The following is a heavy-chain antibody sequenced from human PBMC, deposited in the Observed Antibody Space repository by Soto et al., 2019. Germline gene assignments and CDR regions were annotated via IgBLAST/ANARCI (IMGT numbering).Heavy chain of an antibody. J-gene: IGHJ4*02. Sequence: QVQLVQSGAEVKKPGSSVKVSCKASGGTFSSYAICWVRQAPGQGLVWMGGFIPITGTANYAQKCQGRVTITADESTRTAYMELSSLRSEDTAVSYCARATDSIVLVPAAIGSLYYLGQGTLVTVSS. CDR3: ARATDSIVLVPAAIGSLYY. D-gene: IGHD2-2*02. CDR1: GGTFSSYA. CDR2: FIPITGTA. V-gene: IGHV1-69*12.